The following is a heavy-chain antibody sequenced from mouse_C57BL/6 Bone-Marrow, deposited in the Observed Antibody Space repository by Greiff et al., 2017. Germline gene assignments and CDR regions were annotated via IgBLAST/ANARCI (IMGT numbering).Heavy chain of an antibody. CDR1: GYTFTSYW. V-gene: IGHV1-61*01. D-gene: IGHD2-14*01. J-gene: IGHJ2*01. Sequence: QVQLQQPGAELVRPGSSVKLSCKASGYTFTSYWMDWVKQRPGQGLEWIGNIYPSDSETHYNQKFKDKATLTVDKSSSTAYMQLSSLTSEDSAVYYCARDRDGLYYFDYWGQGTTLTVSS. CDR2: IYPSDSET. CDR3: ARDRDGLYYFDY.